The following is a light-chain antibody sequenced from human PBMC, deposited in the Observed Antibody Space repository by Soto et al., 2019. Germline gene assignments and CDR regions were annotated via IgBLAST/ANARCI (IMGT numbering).Light chain of an antibody. CDR1: SSDIGGYNY. CDR3: SSYTGTSNLDV. CDR2: EVS. J-gene: IGLJ1*01. V-gene: IGLV2-14*01. Sequence: QSALTQPASVSGSPGQSITISCTGTSSDIGGYNYVSWYQQLPGKVPKLIIYEVSNRPSGVSDRISGSKSGNAASLTISGLQAEDEADYYCSSYTGTSNLDVFGTGTKLTVL.